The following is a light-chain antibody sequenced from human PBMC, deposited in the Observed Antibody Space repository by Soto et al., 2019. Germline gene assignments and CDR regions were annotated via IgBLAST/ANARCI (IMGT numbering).Light chain of an antibody. CDR3: SSYGGFNDVL. Sequence: QSALSQPASVSGSPGQSITISCTGTSSDIGRYNYVSWYQQHPGMAPQLIIYEVSKRPSGIPGRFSGSKSGNTASLTVAGLQAADEADYYCSSYGGFNDVLFGGGTKLTVL. CDR1: SSDIGRYNY. V-gene: IGLV2-8*01. J-gene: IGLJ2*01. CDR2: EVS.